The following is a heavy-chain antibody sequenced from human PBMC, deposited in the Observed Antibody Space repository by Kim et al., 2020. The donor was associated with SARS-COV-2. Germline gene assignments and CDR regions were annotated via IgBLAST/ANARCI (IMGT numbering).Heavy chain of an antibody. CDR3: ARKGGTCALEY. D-gene: IGHD2-8*02. CDR1: GFSLSTRDVG. V-gene: IGHV2-5*02. CDR2: VYWDDDK. Sequence: SGPTLVNPTQTLTLTCTFSGFSLSTRDVGVGWIRQPPGKALEWLAVVYWDDDKRYSPSLKSRLTITKDTSKNQVVLTMTNMDPVDTATYSCARKGGTCALEYWGQGTLVTVSS. J-gene: IGHJ4*02.